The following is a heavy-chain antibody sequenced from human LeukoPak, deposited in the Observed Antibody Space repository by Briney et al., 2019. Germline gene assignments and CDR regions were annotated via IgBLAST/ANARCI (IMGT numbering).Heavy chain of an antibody. D-gene: IGHD3-9*01. Sequence: ASVKLSCEASGYTFTSYGISWVRQAPGQGLEWMGWISAYNGNTNYAQKLQGRVTMTTDTSTSTAYMELRSLRSDDTAVYYCARDRHYDIMTGYYFGSYAFDIWGQGTMVTVSS. CDR2: ISAYNGNT. CDR3: ARDRHYDIMTGYYFGSYAFDI. J-gene: IGHJ3*02. V-gene: IGHV1-18*01. CDR1: GYTFTSYG.